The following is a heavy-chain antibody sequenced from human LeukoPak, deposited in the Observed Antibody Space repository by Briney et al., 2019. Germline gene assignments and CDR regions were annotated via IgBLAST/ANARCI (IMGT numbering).Heavy chain of an antibody. J-gene: IGHJ4*02. V-gene: IGHV3-30-3*01. D-gene: IGHD1-26*01. CDR3: ARGPPRWELLSECEY. Sequence: GGSLRLSCAASGFTFSSYAMHWVRQAPGKGLEWVAVISYDGSNKYYADSVKGRFTISRDNSKNTLYLQMNSLRAEDTAVYYCARGPPRWELLSECEYWGQGTLVTVSS. CDR2: ISYDGSNK. CDR1: GFTFSSYA.